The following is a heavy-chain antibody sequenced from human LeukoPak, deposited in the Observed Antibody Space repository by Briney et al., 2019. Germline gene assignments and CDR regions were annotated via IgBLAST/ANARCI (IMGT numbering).Heavy chain of an antibody. D-gene: IGHD7-27*01. CDR2: ISYDGSNE. V-gene: IGHV3-30-3*01. CDR1: GFTFNTCA. CDR3: ARDTNWGSTHY. Sequence: GGSLRLSCAASGFTFNTCAMHWVRQAPGKGLEWVAVISYDGSNEYYADSVKGRFTISRDNSKNTLHLQMNSLRAEDTAMYYCARDTNWGSTHYWGQGTLVTVSS. J-gene: IGHJ4*02.